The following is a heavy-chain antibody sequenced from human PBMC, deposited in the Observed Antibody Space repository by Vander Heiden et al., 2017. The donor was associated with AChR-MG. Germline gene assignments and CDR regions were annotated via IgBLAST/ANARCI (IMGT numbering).Heavy chain of an antibody. CDR3: ASASGNYGMDV. Sequence: QVQLQESRPGLVKPSETLSPTCAVSGYSISSGYYWGWIRQPPGKGLEWIGSIYHSGSTYYNPSLKSRVTISVDTSKNQFSLKLSSVTAADTAAYYCASASGNYGMDVWGQGTTVTVSS. CDR1: GYSISSGYY. D-gene: IGHD6-6*01. J-gene: IGHJ6*02. V-gene: IGHV4-38-2*01. CDR2: IYHSGST.